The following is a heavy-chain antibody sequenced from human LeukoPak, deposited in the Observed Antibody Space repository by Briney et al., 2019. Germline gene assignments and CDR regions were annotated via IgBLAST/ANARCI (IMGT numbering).Heavy chain of an antibody. CDR3: ARLSGIEHFGLRMDV. Sequence: SETLSLTCTVSGGSISSSSYYWGWIRQPPGKGLEWIGSIYYSGSTYYNPSLKSRVTISVDTSKNQFSLKLSSVTAADTAVYYCARLSGIEHFGLRMDVWGQGTTVTVSS. D-gene: IGHD3-10*01. J-gene: IGHJ6*02. CDR2: IYYSGST. V-gene: IGHV4-39*07. CDR1: GGSISSSSYY.